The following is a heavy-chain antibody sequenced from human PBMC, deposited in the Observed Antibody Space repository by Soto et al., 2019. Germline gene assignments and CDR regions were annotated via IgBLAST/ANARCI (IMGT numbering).Heavy chain of an antibody. CDR1: GYTFISYG. CDR3: ARDQRYYGSGSYYSDN. J-gene: IGHJ4*02. D-gene: IGHD3-10*01. CDR2: ISGYTGKA. V-gene: IGHV1-18*04. Sequence: QVQLVQSGPEVKKPGASVKVSCKASGYTFISYGISWVRQAPGQGLEWRGWISGYTGKADYAQNFQGRVTMTTETSTNTAYMELRSLKSDDTAFYYCARDQRYYGSGSYYSDNWGQGTLVSVSS.